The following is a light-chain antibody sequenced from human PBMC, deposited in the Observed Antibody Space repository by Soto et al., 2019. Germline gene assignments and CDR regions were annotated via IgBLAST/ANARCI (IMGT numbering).Light chain of an antibody. V-gene: IGLV2-23*01. Sequence: QSALTQPASVSGSPGQSITISCTGTSSDVGSYNLVSWYQQFPGKAPKLTIYEGSKRPSGVSNRFSGSQSGNTASLTISGLQAEDEADYYCCSYAGSHVVFGGGTKLTVL. CDR2: EGS. CDR3: CSYAGSHVV. J-gene: IGLJ2*01. CDR1: SSDVGSYNL.